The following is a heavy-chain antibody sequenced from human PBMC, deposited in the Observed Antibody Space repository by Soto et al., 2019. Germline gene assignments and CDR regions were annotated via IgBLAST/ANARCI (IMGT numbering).Heavy chain of an antibody. CDR1: GFTFSCYA. CDR3: AKDNRPGLYGDYYFDY. J-gene: IGHJ4*02. CDR2: ISGSGGST. V-gene: IGHV3-23*01. Sequence: GGSLRLSCAASGFTFSCYAMSWVRQAPGKGLEWVSAISGSGGSTYYADSVKGRFTISRDNSKNTLYLQMNSLRAEDTAVYYCAKDNRPGLYGDYYFDYWGQGTLVTVSS. D-gene: IGHD4-17*01.